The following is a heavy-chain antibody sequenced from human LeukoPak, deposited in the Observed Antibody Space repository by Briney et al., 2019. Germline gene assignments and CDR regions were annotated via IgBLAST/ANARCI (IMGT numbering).Heavy chain of an antibody. CDR3: ARGLGYYDFWSGYYTGHYYYYGMDV. Sequence: GGSLRLSCAASGFTFSSYAMSWVRQAPGKGLVWVSRINSDGSSTSYADSVKGRFTISRDNAKNTLYLQMNSLRAEDTAVYYCARGLGYYDFWSGYYTGHYYYYGMDVWGQGTTVTVSS. J-gene: IGHJ6*02. CDR2: INSDGSST. CDR1: GFTFSSYA. D-gene: IGHD3-3*01. V-gene: IGHV3-74*01.